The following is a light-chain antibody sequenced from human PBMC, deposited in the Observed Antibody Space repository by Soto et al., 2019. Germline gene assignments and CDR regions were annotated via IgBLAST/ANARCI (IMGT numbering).Light chain of an antibody. CDR2: DVS. Sequence: QSVLTQPASVSGSPGQSITISCTGTSSDVGGYNYVSWYQQHPGKAPKLMIYDVSNRPSGVSNRFSGSKSGNTASLTISGLQAEDEADYYCSSYTSSSIRWVFGTGTKVTVL. J-gene: IGLJ1*01. V-gene: IGLV2-14*01. CDR3: SSYTSSSIRWV. CDR1: SSDVGGYNY.